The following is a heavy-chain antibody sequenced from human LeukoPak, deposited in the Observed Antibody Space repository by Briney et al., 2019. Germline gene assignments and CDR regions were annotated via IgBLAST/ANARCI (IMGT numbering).Heavy chain of an antibody. V-gene: IGHV1-2*02. D-gene: IGHD2-2*01. Sequence: VASVKVSCKASGYTFTGYYMHWVRQAPGQGLEWMGWINPNSGGTNYAQKFQGRVTMTRDTSISTAYMELSRLRSDDTAVYYCARREICSSTSCLDAFDIWGQGTMVTVSS. CDR1: GYTFTGYY. CDR2: INPNSGGT. CDR3: ARREICSSTSCLDAFDI. J-gene: IGHJ3*02.